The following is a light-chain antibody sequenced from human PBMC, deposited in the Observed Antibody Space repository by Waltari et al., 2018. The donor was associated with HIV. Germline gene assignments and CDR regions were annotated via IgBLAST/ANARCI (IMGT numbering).Light chain of an antibody. J-gene: IGKJ1*01. V-gene: IGKV3-15*01. CDR1: QSVSDD. Sequence: ETVMTPSPDSLSVSPGETVILSCRASQSVSDDLAWSQQKPGRAPRLLIYEASTRNTGVPVKFRGTGSGTEFTLTISSLQSEDLGVYFCQQYMSWPRTFGQGTRVELK. CDR2: EAS. CDR3: QQYMSWPRT.